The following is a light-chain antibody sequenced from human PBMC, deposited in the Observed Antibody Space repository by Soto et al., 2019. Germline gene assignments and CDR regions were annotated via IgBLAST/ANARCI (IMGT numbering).Light chain of an antibody. CDR2: GAS. CDR3: QQYGSSPYT. V-gene: IGKV3-20*01. Sequence: EIVLTQSPGTLSLSPGERATLSCRASQSVSSSYLAWYQQKPGQAPRLLIYGASSRATGIPDRFSGSGSGTDFTLTLSRLETEEFAVYYCQQYGSSPYTFGQGTKLEIK. CDR1: QSVSSSY. J-gene: IGKJ2*01.